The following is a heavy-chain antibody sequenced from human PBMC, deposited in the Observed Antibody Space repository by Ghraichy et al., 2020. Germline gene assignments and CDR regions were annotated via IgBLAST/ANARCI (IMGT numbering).Heavy chain of an antibody. CDR1: GGSFSGYY. J-gene: IGHJ6*03. CDR2: INHSGST. Sequence: SETLSLTCAVYGGSFSGYYWTWIRQPPGKGLEWIGEINHSGSTNYNPSLKSRVTISVDTSKNQFSLKLTSVTAADTAVYYCARVGGDPNLYYYYYMDVWGKGTTVTVSS. CDR3: ARVGGDPNLYYYYYMDV. D-gene: IGHD4-17*01. V-gene: IGHV4-34*01.